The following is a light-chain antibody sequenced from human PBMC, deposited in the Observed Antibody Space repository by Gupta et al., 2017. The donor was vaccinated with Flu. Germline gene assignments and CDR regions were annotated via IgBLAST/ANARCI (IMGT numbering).Light chain of an antibody. CDR1: QSISSY. V-gene: IGKV1-39*01. J-gene: IGKJ2*04. CDR2: AAS. Sequence: DIQMTQSPSSLSASVGDRVTITCRASQSISSYLNWYQQKPGKAPKLLIYAASSLQSGAPSRFSGSGSGTDFTLTISSLQPEDFATYYCQQRDSTPRSFGQGTKLEIK. CDR3: QQRDSTPRS.